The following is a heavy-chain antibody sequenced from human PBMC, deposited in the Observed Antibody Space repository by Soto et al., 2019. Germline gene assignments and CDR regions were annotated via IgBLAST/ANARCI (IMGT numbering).Heavy chain of an antibody. Sequence: GASVKVSCKASGYTFTSYAIHWVRQAPGQRLEWMGWINAGNGNTKSSERFQGRVTISRVTSASTAYLELSSLRSEDTAFYYCATSYGSGYRAFDYWGQGALVTVSS. J-gene: IGHJ4*02. CDR2: INAGNGNT. CDR3: ATSYGSGYRAFDY. D-gene: IGHD3-10*01. CDR1: GYTFTSYA. V-gene: IGHV1-3*01.